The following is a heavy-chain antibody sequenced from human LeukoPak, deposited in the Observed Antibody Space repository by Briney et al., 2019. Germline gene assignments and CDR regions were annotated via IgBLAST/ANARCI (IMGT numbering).Heavy chain of an antibody. CDR2: IYYSGST. J-gene: IGHJ3*01. V-gene: IGHV4-59*12. D-gene: IGHD1-26*01. Sequence: SETLSLTCTVSGGSISSYYWSWIRQPPGKGLEWIGYIYYSGSTNYNPSLKSRVTISVDTSKNQFSLKLSSVTAADTAVYYCARGGGWPNHVFDFGGKGKMVTVFS. CDR3: ARGGGWPNHVFDF. CDR1: GGSISSYY.